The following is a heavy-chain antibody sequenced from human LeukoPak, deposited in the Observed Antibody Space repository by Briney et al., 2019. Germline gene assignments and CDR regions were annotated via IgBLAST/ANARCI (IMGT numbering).Heavy chain of an antibody. J-gene: IGHJ4*02. CDR2: ISGSGGST. CDR1: GFTFSREA. V-gene: IGHV3-23*01. CDR3: AKADDDYVWGSYRPYYFDY. D-gene: IGHD3-16*02. Sequence: GGSLRLSPAASGFTFSREAMSWVRPAPGKGLDWISAISGSGGSTYYADSVKGRFTISRDNSKNTMYLQMNSLRAEDTAVYYCAKADDDYVWGSYRPYYFDYWGQGTLVTVSS.